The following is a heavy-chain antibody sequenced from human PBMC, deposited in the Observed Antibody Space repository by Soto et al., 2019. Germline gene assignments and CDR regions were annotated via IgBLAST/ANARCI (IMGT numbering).Heavy chain of an antibody. V-gene: IGHV4-31*03. J-gene: IGHJ4*02. Sequence: SETLSLTCTVSGASVGSGGYYWSWIRQVPGKGLEWIGYIFDNGGAYYSPSLKGRLVISVDRSENQFSLRLGSVTTADTAVYYCARVKGGTTRRAFDSWGQGTLVTVSS. CDR3: ARVKGGTTRRAFDS. D-gene: IGHD1-7*01. CDR2: IFDNGGA. CDR1: GASVGSGGYY.